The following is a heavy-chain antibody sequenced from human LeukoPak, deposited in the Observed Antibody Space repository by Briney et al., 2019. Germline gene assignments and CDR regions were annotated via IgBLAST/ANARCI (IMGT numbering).Heavy chain of an antibody. CDR3: ARAPHGGSYFLDY. J-gene: IGHJ4*02. V-gene: IGHV4-59*01. Sequence: SETLSLTCTVSGGSISSYYWSWIRQPPGKGLEWIGYIYYSGSTNYNPSLKSRVTISVDTSKNQFSLKLSSVTAADTAVYYCARAPHGGSYFLDYWGQGTLVTVSS. D-gene: IGHD1-26*01. CDR1: GGSISSYY. CDR2: IYYSGST.